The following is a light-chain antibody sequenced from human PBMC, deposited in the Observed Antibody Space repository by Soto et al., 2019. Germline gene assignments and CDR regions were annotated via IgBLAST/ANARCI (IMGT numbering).Light chain of an antibody. Sequence: EIVMTQSPATLSVSPGEGATLSCRASQSISSNLAWYQQKPGQAPRLLIYGASSRATGIPDRFSGSGSGTDFTLTISRLEPEDFAVYWCQQYDSSPRTFGQGTKVDIK. CDR2: GAS. V-gene: IGKV3-20*01. J-gene: IGKJ1*01. CDR3: QQYDSSPRT. CDR1: QSISSN.